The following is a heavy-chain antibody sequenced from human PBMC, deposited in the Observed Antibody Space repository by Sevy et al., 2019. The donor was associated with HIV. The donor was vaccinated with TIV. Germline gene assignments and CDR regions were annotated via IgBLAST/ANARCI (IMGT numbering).Heavy chain of an antibody. J-gene: IGHJ4*02. CDR3: ARAGTPRKGIGVVPAARGFDY. CDR2: IIPMFGTA. CDR1: GGTFSSDA. Sequence: ASVKVSCKASGGTFSSDAISWVRQAPGQGLEWMGGIIPMFGTANYAQKFQGRVTITADESTSTAYMELSSLRSEDTAVYYCARAGTPRKGIGVVPAARGFDYWGQGTLVTVSS. V-gene: IGHV1-69*13. D-gene: IGHD2-2*01.